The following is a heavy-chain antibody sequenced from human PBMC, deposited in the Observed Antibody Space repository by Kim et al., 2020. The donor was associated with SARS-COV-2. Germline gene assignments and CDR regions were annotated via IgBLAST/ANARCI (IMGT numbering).Heavy chain of an antibody. J-gene: IGHJ6*03. Sequence: SETLSLTCAVDGGSFSGYYWSWVRQPPGKGLEWIGESQQSGSAKYNTSLKSRVSISKDTSKNQFSLRLNSVPAADTAVYYCARGPYYGGSVTSYYMDVWGKGIPVTVSS. D-gene: IGHD3-10*01. CDR1: GGSFSGYY. V-gene: IGHV4-34*01. CDR2: SQQSGSA. CDR3: ARGPYYGGSVTSYYMDV.